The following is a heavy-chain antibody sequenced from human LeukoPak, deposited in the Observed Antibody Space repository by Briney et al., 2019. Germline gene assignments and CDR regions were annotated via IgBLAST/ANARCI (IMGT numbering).Heavy chain of an antibody. D-gene: IGHD2-8*01. CDR2: IYYIGST. CDR3: ARDWANGAFDI. Sequence: SETLSLTCTVSGGSISSYYWGWIRQPPGKGLEWIGSIYYIGSTYYNPSLKSRVTISVDTSKNQFSLKLSSVTAADTAVYYCARDWANGAFDIWGQGTMVTVSS. J-gene: IGHJ3*02. CDR1: GGSISSYY. V-gene: IGHV4-39*07.